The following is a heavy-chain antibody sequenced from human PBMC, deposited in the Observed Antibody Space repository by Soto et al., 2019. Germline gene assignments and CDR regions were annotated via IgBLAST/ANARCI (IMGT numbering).Heavy chain of an antibody. CDR2: MNPNSGNT. D-gene: IGHD1-26*01. V-gene: IGHV1-8*01. Sequence: QVQLVQSGAEVKKPGASVKVSCKASGYTFTSYDINWVRQATGQGLEWMGWMNPNSGNTGYAQKFQGRVTLTRNTSISTAYMEMSSLRSEATAVYYCARAPSGSLNWFDPWGQGTLVTVSS. CDR1: GYTFTSYD. J-gene: IGHJ5*02. CDR3: ARAPSGSLNWFDP.